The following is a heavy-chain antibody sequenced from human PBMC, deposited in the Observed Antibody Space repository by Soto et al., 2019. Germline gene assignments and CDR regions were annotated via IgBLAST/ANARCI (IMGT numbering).Heavy chain of an antibody. J-gene: IGHJ5*02. CDR1: ASTFTGYT. V-gene: IGHV1-18*04. CDR3: ARGTVTSGRWFGP. D-gene: IGHD4-17*01. Sequence: QVHLVQSGTEVKEPGASVKVSCKASASTFTGYTINWVRQAPGQGLEWMGWISTFNGNTKYAGNFEGRVTMTTNTSTTTSYMELTSLTFDDTAVHFCARGTVTSGRWFGPWGEGTLVSVSS. CDR2: ISTFNGNT.